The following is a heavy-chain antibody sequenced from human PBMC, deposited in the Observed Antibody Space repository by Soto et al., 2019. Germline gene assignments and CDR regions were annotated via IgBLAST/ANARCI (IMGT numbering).Heavy chain of an antibody. D-gene: IGHD6-19*01. V-gene: IGHV4-59*01. CDR2: IYYSGST. J-gene: IGHJ5*02. CDR1: GGSISGYY. Sequence: TSETLSLTCTVSGGSISGYYWSWIRQPPGKGLEWIGYIYYSGSTNYNPSLKSRVTISVDTSKNQFSLKLSSVTAADTAVYYCARVVVTSSGWTHNWFDPWGQGTLVTVSS. CDR3: ARVVVTSSGWTHNWFDP.